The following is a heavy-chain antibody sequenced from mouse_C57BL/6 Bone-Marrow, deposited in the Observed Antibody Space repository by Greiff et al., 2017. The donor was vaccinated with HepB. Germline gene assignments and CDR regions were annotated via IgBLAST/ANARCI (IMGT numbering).Heavy chain of an antibody. CDR3: ARPYYSNYYWYFDV. Sequence: EVQGVESGGGLVKPGGSLKLSCAASGFTFSSYTMSWVRQTPEKRLEWVATISGGGGNTYYPDSVKGRFTISRDNAKNTLYLQMSSLRSEDTALYYCARPYYSNYYWYFDVWGTGTTVTVCS. D-gene: IGHD2-5*01. V-gene: IGHV5-9*01. J-gene: IGHJ1*03. CDR1: GFTFSSYT. CDR2: ISGGGGNT.